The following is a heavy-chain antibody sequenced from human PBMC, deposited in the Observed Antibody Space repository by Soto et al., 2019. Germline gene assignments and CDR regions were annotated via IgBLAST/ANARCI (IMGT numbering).Heavy chain of an antibody. CDR1: GFSLTTSGVG. CDR2: IYWDNEK. J-gene: IGHJ6*02. D-gene: IGHD3-16*01. V-gene: IGHV2-5*02. Sequence: QITLKESGPTLVKPTQTLTLTCTFSGFSLTTSGVGVAWIRQPPGKALEWLALIYWDNEKRYSPSLETRLIITKDTSRNQVVLKMTNMDPVDTATYYCARNPPWGTFYYGLDVWGPGTTVTVSS. CDR3: ARNPPWGTFYYGLDV.